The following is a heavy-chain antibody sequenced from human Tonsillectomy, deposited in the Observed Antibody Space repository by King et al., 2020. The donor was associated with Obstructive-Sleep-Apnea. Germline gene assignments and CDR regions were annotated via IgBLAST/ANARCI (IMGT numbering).Heavy chain of an antibody. J-gene: IGHJ3*02. CDR1: GYTLTELS. CDR2: FDPENGES. CDR3: VTLGAVAGSGDAFDI. V-gene: IGHV1-24*01. Sequence: QLVQSGAEVKKPGASVKVSCKVSGYTLTELSMHWVRQTPGKGLEWMGGFDPENGESIYAQKFQGRVTMTEDTSTDTAYMELSSLRSEDPAVYYCVTLGAVAGSGDAFDIWGQGTMVTVSS. D-gene: IGHD6-19*01.